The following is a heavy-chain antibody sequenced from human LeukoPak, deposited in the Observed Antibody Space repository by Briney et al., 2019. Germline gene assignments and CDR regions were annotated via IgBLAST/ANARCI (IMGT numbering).Heavy chain of an antibody. D-gene: IGHD5-12*01. CDR1: RFTFSSYW. J-gene: IGHJ4*02. Sequence: GGSLRLSCAASRFTFSSYWMSWVRQAPGKGLEWVANIKQDGSEKYYVDSVKGRFTISRDNAKNSLYLQMNSLKTEDTGVYYCAGQNSGTKGSFDYWGQGTLVTVSS. CDR3: AGQNSGTKGSFDY. V-gene: IGHV3-7*03. CDR2: IKQDGSEK.